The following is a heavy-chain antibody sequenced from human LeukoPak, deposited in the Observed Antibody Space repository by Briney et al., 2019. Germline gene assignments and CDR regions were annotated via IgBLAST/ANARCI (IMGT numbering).Heavy chain of an antibody. Sequence: ASVKVSCKTSGGTFRNYGFTWVRQAPGQGLEWMGWINPNSGGTNYAQKFQGRVTMTRDTSISTAYMELSRLRSDDTAVYYCARVRWLQLYDYWGQGTLVTVSS. CDR1: GGTFRNYG. J-gene: IGHJ4*02. D-gene: IGHD5-24*01. CDR3: ARVRWLQLYDY. CDR2: INPNSGGT. V-gene: IGHV1-2*02.